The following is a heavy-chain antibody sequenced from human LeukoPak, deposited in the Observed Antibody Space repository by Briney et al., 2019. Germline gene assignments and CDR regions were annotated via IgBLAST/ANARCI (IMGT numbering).Heavy chain of an antibody. Sequence: SETLSLTCTVSGGSISSYYWSWIRQPAGKGLEWIGRIYTSGSTNYNPSLKSRDTMSVDTSKNQFSLKLSSVTAADTAVYYCARDHLYDILTGYDAPTYFDYWGQGTLVTVSS. D-gene: IGHD3-9*01. CDR3: ARDHLYDILTGYDAPTYFDY. J-gene: IGHJ4*02. V-gene: IGHV4-4*07. CDR2: IYTSGST. CDR1: GGSISSYY.